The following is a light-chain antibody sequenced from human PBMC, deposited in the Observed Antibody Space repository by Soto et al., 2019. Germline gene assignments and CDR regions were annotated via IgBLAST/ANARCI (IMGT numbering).Light chain of an antibody. CDR1: GSNIGAGYD. J-gene: IGLJ1*01. Sequence: QSVLTQPPSVSGAPGQRVTISRTGSGSNIGAGYDVNWYRQLPGTAPKLLIYGNSDRPSGVPDRFSGSKSGTSASLAITGLQAEDEADYFCQSYDRSLRTYVFGTGTKVTVL. CDR2: GNS. V-gene: IGLV1-40*01. CDR3: QSYDRSLRTYV.